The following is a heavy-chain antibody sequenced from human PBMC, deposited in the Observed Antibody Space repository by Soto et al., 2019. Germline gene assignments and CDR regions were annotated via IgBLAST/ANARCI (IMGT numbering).Heavy chain of an antibody. V-gene: IGHV4-39*01. D-gene: IGHD3-10*01. CDR3: ARHHGGVLLWFGELFPGDYYYYMDV. J-gene: IGHJ6*03. Sequence: SETLSLTCTVSGGSISSSSYYWGWIRQPPGKGLEWIGSIYYSGSTYYNPSLKSRVTISVDTSKNQFSLKLSSVTAADTAVYYCARHHGGVLLWFGELFPGDYYYYMDVWGKGTTVTVSS. CDR1: GGSISSSSYY. CDR2: IYYSGST.